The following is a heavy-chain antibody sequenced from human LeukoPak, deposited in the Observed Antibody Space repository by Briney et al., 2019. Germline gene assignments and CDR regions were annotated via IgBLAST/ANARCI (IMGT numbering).Heavy chain of an antibody. CDR2: ISGGGTST. Sequence: GGSLRLSRAASGFTFSSYAMSWVRQAPGKGLEWVSVISGGGTSTYYADSVKGRLTISKDNSRNTLYLQMNSLRAEDTAVYYCAKTFIAVANPIDYWGQGTLVTVSS. D-gene: IGHD6-19*01. V-gene: IGHV3-23*01. J-gene: IGHJ4*02. CDR3: AKTFIAVANPIDY. CDR1: GFTFSSYA.